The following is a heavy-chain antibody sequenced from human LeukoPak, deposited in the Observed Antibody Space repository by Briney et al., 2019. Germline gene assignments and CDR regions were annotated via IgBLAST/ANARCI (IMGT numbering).Heavy chain of an antibody. CDR1: GFTFTSYS. V-gene: IGHV3-23*01. CDR2: TSDRGDYT. CDR3: AKSQYYYDSSGYYHRVSPHGYFDY. D-gene: IGHD3-22*01. J-gene: IGHJ4*02. Sequence: GGSLRLSCAASGFTFTSYSMSWVRQAPGKGLEWVSGTSDRGDYTYYADSVKGRFTISRDNSKNTLYLQMNSLRAEDTAVYYCAKSQYYYDSSGYYHRVSPHGYFDYWGQGTLVTVSS.